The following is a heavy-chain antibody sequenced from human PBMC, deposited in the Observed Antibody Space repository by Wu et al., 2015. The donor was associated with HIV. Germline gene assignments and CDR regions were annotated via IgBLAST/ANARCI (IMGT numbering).Heavy chain of an antibody. D-gene: IGHD1/OR15-1a*01. CDR3: ATRIGNMEAFNI. J-gene: IGHJ3*02. CDR2: INPNSDST. CDR1: GYTFTGYY. Sequence: QVQMVQSGPEVKQPGASVKVSCKASGYTFTGYYMHWVRQAPGQGLEWVGWINPNSDSTNYAQKFQGRVTMTSDTSISTAYMDLRRLTSDDTAVYYCATRIGNMEAFNIWGQRDNGHRLF. V-gene: IGHV1-2*02.